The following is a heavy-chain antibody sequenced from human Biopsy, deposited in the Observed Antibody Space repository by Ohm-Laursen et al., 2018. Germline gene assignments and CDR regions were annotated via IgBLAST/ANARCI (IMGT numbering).Heavy chain of an antibody. CDR1: GYTFTSYD. Sequence: GASVKVSCKASGYTFTSYDITWVRQASGQGPDGIGWRNSVSGNSNFGQKFRGRVTVTSDTSISTAYMELSGLTSDDTATYYCGRAVRNQLLTDPWGQGTLVTVTS. J-gene: IGHJ5*02. D-gene: IGHD1-7*01. CDR2: RNSVSGNS. CDR3: GRAVRNQLLTDP. V-gene: IGHV1-8*01.